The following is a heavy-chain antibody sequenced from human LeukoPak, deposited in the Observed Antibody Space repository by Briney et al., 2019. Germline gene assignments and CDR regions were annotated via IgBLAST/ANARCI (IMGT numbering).Heavy chain of an antibody. J-gene: IGHJ4*02. CDR2: IYSGGST. V-gene: IGHV3-53*01. Sequence: GGSLRLSYAASGFTVSSNCMSWVRQAPGKGLEWVSVIYSGGSTYYADSVKGRFTISRDNSKNTLYLQMNSLRAEDTAVYYCAKNGSVYDFWSGYSDYWGQGTLVTVSS. CDR3: AKNGSVYDFWSGYSDY. D-gene: IGHD3-3*01. CDR1: GFTVSSNC.